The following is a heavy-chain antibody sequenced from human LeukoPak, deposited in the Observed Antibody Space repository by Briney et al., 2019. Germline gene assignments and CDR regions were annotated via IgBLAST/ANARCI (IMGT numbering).Heavy chain of an antibody. J-gene: IGHJ6*04. CDR2: IRHSDGNT. CDR3: AELGITMIGGV. V-gene: IGHV3-23*01. CDR1: GFTFSSYG. Sequence: GGSLRLSCAASGFTFSSYGMHWVRQAPGKGLEWVSGIRHSDGNTYYADSVRGRFTISSDKSKNTLFLQMNSLRAEDTALYYCAELGITMIGGVWGKGTTVTISS. D-gene: IGHD3-10*02.